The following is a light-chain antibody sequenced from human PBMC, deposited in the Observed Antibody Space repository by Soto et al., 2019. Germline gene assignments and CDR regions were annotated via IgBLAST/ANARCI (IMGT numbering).Light chain of an antibody. CDR3: QQSYSTSWT. V-gene: IGKV1-5*01. J-gene: IGKJ1*01. CDR1: QNIGSW. CDR2: DAS. Sequence: DIQMTQSPSTLSASVGDRVTITCRASQNIGSWLAWYQQKPGKAPKFLIYDASSLESGVPSRFSGSGSGTDFTLTISSLQPEDFATYYCQQSYSTSWTFGQGTKVDIK.